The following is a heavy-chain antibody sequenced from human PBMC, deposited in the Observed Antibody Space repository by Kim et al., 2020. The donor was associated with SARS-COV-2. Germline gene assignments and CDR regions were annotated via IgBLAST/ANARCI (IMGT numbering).Heavy chain of an antibody. D-gene: IGHD6-19*01. V-gene: IGHV4-34*01. Sequence: SETLSLTCAVYGGSFSGYYWSWIRQPPGKGLEWIGEINHSGSTNYNPSLKSRVTISVDTSKNQFSLKLSSVTAADTAVYYCARGGKWLVHWYFDLWGRGTLVTVSS. CDR3: ARGGKWLVHWYFDL. CDR2: INHSGST. CDR1: GGSFSGYY. J-gene: IGHJ2*01.